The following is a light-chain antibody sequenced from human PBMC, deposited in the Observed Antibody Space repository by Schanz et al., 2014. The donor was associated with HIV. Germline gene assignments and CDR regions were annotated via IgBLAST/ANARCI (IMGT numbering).Light chain of an antibody. CDR1: QSVSSN. J-gene: IGKJ1*01. CDR2: GAS. Sequence: EIVMTQSPATLSVSPGERATLSCRASQSVSSNVAWYQQKPGQAPRLLIYGASTRATGIPVRFSGSGSGTEFTLTISSLQSEDFAVYYCQQYGSSLWTFGQGTKVDLK. CDR3: QQYGSSLWT. V-gene: IGKV3-15*01.